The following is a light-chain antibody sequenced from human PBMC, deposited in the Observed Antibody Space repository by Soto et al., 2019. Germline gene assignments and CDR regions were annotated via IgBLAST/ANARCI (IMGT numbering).Light chain of an antibody. V-gene: IGKV3-11*01. CDR3: QQRRSWPPT. J-gene: IGKJ4*01. Sequence: TQSPATLSVSPGERATLSCRASQSVSTDLAWYQLKPGQAPRLVMYEVSSRATGIPARFSGSGSGTDFTLTISSLEPEDFAVYYCQQRRSWPPTFGGGTKVDIK. CDR2: EVS. CDR1: QSVSTD.